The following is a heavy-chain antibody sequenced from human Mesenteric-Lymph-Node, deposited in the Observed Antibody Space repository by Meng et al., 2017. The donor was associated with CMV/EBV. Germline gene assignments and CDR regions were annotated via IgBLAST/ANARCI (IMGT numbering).Heavy chain of an antibody. D-gene: IGHD6-13*01. CDR3: AGGIAAAGSRWFDP. Sequence: QVQVWRSGVVVTTPGPSVKFPCTASGGTFSSYTISWVRQAPGQGLEWMGRIIPILGIANYAPKFQGRVTITADKSTSTAYMELSSLRSEDTAVYYCAGGIAAAGSRWFDPWGQGTLVTVSS. V-gene: IGHV1-69*02. CDR1: GGTFSSYT. J-gene: IGHJ5*02. CDR2: IIPILGIA.